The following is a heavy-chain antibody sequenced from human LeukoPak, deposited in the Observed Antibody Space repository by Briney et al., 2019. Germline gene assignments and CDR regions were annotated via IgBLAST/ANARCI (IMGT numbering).Heavy chain of an antibody. CDR3: ARESADYYGSSGYYYNYYYYYYMDV. D-gene: IGHD3-22*01. CDR2: ISYDGSNK. CDR1: GFTFSSYA. J-gene: IGHJ6*03. V-gene: IGHV3-30*04. Sequence: GGFLRLSCAASGFTFSSYATHWVRQAPGKGLGWVAVISYDGSNKYYADSVKGRFTISRDNSKNTLYLQMNSLRAEDTAVYYCARESADYYGSSGYYYNYYYYYYMDVWGKGTTVTVSS.